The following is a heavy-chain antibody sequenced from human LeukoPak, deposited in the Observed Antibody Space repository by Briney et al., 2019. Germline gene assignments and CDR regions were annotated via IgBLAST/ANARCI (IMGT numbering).Heavy chain of an antibody. V-gene: IGHV1-69*13. J-gene: IGHJ4*02. CDR3: AREGYCSRTSCYGYY. D-gene: IGHD2-2*01. CDR2: IIPIFGTA. CDR1: GYTFTGYY. Sequence: SVKVSCKASGYTFTGYYMHWVRQAPGQGREWMGGIIPIFGTANYAQKFQGRVTITADEPTSTAYMELSSLRSEDTAVYYCAREGYCSRTSCYGYYWGQGTLVTVSS.